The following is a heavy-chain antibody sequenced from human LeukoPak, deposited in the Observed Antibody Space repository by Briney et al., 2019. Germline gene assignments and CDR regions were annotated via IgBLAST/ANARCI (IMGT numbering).Heavy chain of an antibody. CDR1: GGSISSYY. CDR2: ISYSGST. D-gene: IGHD1-7*01. J-gene: IGHJ4*02. CDR3: GRDSDGTVDY. V-gene: IGHV4-59*01. Sequence: SETLSLTCTVSGGSISSYYWSWVRQPPGKGLEWIGYISYSGSTNYNPSLKSRVTISRDTSENQFSLNLSSVTAADTAVYYCGRDSDGTVDYWGQGTLVTVSS.